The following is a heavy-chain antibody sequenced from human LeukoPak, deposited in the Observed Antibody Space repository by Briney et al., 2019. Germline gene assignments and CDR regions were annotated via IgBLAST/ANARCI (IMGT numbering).Heavy chain of an antibody. Sequence: GGSLRLSCAASGFTFSSYAMSWVRQAPGKGLKWVSAISGSGDSTYYGDSVKGRFTISRDNSKNTLYLQMNSLRAEDTAVYYCAKTRPLDSSSWSHGDYWGQGTLVTVSS. CDR1: GFTFSSYA. J-gene: IGHJ4*02. CDR2: ISGSGDST. CDR3: AKTRPLDSSSWSHGDY. V-gene: IGHV3-23*01. D-gene: IGHD6-13*01.